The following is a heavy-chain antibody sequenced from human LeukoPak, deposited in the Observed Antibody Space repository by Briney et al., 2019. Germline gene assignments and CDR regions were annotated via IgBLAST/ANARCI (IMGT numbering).Heavy chain of an antibody. CDR2: IYSGGSI. Sequence: GGSLRLSCAASGFTVSSNYMSWVRQAPGKGLEWVSVIYSGGSIYYADSVKGRFTISRDNSKNTLYLQMNSLRAEDTAVYYCARGHNFGRLHPFDYWGQGTLVTVSS. J-gene: IGHJ4*02. CDR1: GFTVSSNY. V-gene: IGHV3-66*01. D-gene: IGHD3-9*01. CDR3: ARGHNFGRLHPFDY.